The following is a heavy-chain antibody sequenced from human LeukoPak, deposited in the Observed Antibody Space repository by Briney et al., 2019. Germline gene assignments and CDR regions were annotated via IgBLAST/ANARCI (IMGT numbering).Heavy chain of an antibody. CDR1: GGTFSSYT. V-gene: IGHV1-69*02. Sequence: SVKVSCKASGGTFSSYTISWVRQAPGQGLEWMERIIPILGIANYAQKFQGRVTITADKSTSTAYMELSSLRSEDTAVYYCARALGPDNDAFDIWGQGTMVTVSS. CDR2: IIPILGIA. D-gene: IGHD1-14*01. J-gene: IGHJ3*02. CDR3: ARALGPDNDAFDI.